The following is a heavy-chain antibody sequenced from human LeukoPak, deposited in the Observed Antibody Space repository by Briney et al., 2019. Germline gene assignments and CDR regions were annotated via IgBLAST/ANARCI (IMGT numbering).Heavy chain of an antibody. CDR2: IYYSGST. V-gene: IGHV4-59*01. CDR3: ARDKRSFDP. J-gene: IGHJ5*02. CDR1: GGSISSYY. Sequence: SETLSLTCTVSGGSISSYYWSWIRQPPGKGLEWIGYIYYSGSTNYNPSLKSRVTISVDTFKNQFSLKLSSVTAADTAVYYCARDKRSFDPWGQGTLVTVSS.